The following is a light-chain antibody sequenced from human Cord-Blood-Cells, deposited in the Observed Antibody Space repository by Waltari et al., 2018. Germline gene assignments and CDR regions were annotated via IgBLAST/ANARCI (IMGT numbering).Light chain of an antibody. CDR2: DAS. Sequence: DIQMTQSPSTLSASVGDRVTITCRASQSISSWLAWYQQKPGNAPKLLIYDASSLESGVPSRFSGSGSGTEFTLTISSLQPDDFATYYCQQYNSYPATFGQGTKVEIK. V-gene: IGKV1-5*01. J-gene: IGKJ1*01. CDR3: QQYNSYPAT. CDR1: QSISSW.